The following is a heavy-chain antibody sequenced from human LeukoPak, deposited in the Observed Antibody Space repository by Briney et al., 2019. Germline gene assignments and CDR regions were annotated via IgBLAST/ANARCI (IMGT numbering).Heavy chain of an antibody. Sequence: SETLSLTCTVSGGSISSGNYYWSWIRQPAGKGLEWIGRIYIGGSTNYNPSLKSRVTISVDTSKNHFSLKLSSVTAADTAVYYCARGLRFLEYLGDDYWGQGALVTVSS. CDR3: ARGLRFLEYLGDDY. CDR1: GGSISSGNYY. CDR2: IYIGGST. V-gene: IGHV4-61*02. D-gene: IGHD3-3*01. J-gene: IGHJ4*02.